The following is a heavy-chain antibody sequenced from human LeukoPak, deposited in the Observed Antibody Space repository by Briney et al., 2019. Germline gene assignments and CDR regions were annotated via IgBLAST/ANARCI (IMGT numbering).Heavy chain of an antibody. J-gene: IGHJ4*02. D-gene: IGHD5-18*01. CDR3: ARVVRMDTAMVMYY. CDR1: GYTFTGYY. CDR2: INPNSGGT. V-gene: IGHV1-2*02. Sequence: ASVKVSCKASGYTFTGYYMHWVRQAPGQGLEWMGWINPNSGGTNYAQKFQGRVTMTRDTSISTAYMELSRLRFDDTSVYYCARVVRMDTAMVMYYWGQGTLVTVSS.